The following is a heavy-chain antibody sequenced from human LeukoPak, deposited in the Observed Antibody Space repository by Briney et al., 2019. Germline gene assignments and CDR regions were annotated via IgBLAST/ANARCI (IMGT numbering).Heavy chain of an antibody. CDR1: GYTFTSYA. J-gene: IGHJ5*02. Sequence: ASVEVSCKASGYTFTSYAMHWVRQAPGQRLEWMGWINAGNGNTKYSQKFQGRVTITRDTSASTAYMELSSLRSEDTAVYYCARDWGTYCSSTSCYQHHYGDYHLRWFDPWGQGTLVTVSS. V-gene: IGHV1-3*01. D-gene: IGHD2-2*01. CDR2: INAGNGNT. CDR3: ARDWGTYCSSTSCYQHHYGDYHLRWFDP.